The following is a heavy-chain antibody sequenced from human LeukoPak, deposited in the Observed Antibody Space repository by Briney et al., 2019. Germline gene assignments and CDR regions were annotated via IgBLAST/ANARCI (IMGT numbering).Heavy chain of an antibody. Sequence: SQSQSLTYPVSGASIGSTCYDWGWIREPPGKGLEWIGGIYYSETTYYNAPLKSRVTMSVDKSQNQFSLGLSSVTAADTAVYYCARHPTLRYDEGWFDPWGQGTVVSVST. CDR2: IYYSETT. J-gene: IGHJ5*02. V-gene: IGHV4-39*01. D-gene: IGHD1-14*01. CDR1: GASIGSTCYD. CDR3: ARHPTLRYDEGWFDP.